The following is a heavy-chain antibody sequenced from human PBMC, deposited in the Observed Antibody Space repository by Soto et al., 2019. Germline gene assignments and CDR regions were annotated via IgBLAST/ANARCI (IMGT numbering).Heavy chain of an antibody. D-gene: IGHD3-3*01. J-gene: IGHJ3*02. CDR2: ISSSSSYI. CDR1: GFTFSSYS. Sequence: GGSLRLSCAASGFTFSSYSMNWVRQAPGKGLEWVSSISSSSSYIYYADSVKGRFTISRDNAKNSLYLQMNSLRAEDTAVYYCASSYDFWSGYFSGAFDIWGQGTMVTVSS. V-gene: IGHV3-21*01. CDR3: ASSYDFWSGYFSGAFDI.